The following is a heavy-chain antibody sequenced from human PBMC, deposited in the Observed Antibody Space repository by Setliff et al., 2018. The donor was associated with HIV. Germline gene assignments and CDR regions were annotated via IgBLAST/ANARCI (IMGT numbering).Heavy chain of an antibody. D-gene: IGHD6-13*01. CDR3: ATDPGYSSTWYSESFQH. Sequence: VSCKISGYTLTELSIHWVRQAPGKGLEWMANFDPEDGETFYAQKFLGRLTMTEDTSTDTAYMELSSLRSDDTAMYYCATDPGYSSTWYSESFQHWGQGTVVTVSS. J-gene: IGHJ1*01. V-gene: IGHV1-24*01. CDR1: GYTLTELS. CDR2: FDPEDGET.